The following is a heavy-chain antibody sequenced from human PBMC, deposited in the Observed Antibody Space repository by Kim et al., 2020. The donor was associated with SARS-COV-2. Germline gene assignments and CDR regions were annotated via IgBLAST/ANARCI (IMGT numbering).Heavy chain of an antibody. V-gene: IGHV4-59*01. D-gene: IGHD3-10*01. J-gene: IGHJ4*02. CDR2: SDGTT. Sequence: SDGTTNHNPSLKSRVTISADTAKNQFSLILTSVTAADTAVYYCARSHGGYWGQGTLVTVSS. CDR3: ARSHGGY.